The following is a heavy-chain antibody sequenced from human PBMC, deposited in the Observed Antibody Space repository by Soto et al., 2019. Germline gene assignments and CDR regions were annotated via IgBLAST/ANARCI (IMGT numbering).Heavy chain of an antibody. CDR2: IIPTFGTA. V-gene: IGHV1-69*12. CDR1: GGTFSSYA. CDR3: ARHVPAAGYYYGMDV. D-gene: IGHD2-2*01. Sequence: QVQLVQSGAEVKKPGSSVKVSCKASGGTFSSYAISWVRQAPGQGLEWMGGIIPTFGTANYAQKFQGRVTIPADESTSTADMELSSLRSEDTAVYYCARHVPAAGYYYGMDVWGQGTPVTVSS. J-gene: IGHJ6*02.